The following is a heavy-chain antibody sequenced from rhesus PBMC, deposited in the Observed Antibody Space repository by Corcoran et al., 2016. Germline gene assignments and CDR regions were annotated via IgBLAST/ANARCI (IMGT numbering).Heavy chain of an antibody. CDR1: GSSISSGYY. CDR3: ARRLATVTLSYFDY. V-gene: IGHV4S14*01. D-gene: IGHD5-36*02. CDR2: IYGSGGGN. J-gene: IGHJ4*01. Sequence: QVQLQESGPGLVKPSETLSLTCAVSGSSISSGYYWGWIRQPPGKGLEWIGSIYGSGGGNYLNPSLKSRVTLSVDTSKNQFSLKLSSVTAADTAVYYCARRLATVTLSYFDYWGQGVLVTVSS.